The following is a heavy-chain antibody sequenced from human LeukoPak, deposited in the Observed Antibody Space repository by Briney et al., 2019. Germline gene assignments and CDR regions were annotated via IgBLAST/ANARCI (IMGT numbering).Heavy chain of an antibody. CDR3: AHIMLAAGLDY. J-gene: IGHJ4*02. V-gene: IGHV2-5*02. D-gene: IGHD6-13*01. CDR1: GFSLTTRGVG. CDR2: IFWDDDK. Sequence: SGPTLVRPTQTLTLTCAFSGFSLTTRGVGVGWIRQPPGKALEWLAVIFWDDDKRYSPSLKSRLTITKDTSKNQVVLTMTRMDPPDTATFYCAHIMLAAGLDYWGQGTLVTVSS.